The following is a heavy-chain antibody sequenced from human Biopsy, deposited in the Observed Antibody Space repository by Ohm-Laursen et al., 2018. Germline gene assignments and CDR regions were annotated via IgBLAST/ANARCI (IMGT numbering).Heavy chain of an antibody. CDR2: IYFTGRT. CDR1: GASVTSGSYY. J-gene: IGHJ2*01. CDR3: ASAGYNPDWNFDL. D-gene: IGHD5-24*01. Sequence: SDTLSLTCTVSGASVTSGSYYWSWIRQPPGKGLEWLGYIYFTGRTSYNPSLKSRVTMSVNTSKKQFSLRLSSVTAADTAVYYCASAGYNPDWNFDLWGRGTRVTVSS. V-gene: IGHV4-61*01.